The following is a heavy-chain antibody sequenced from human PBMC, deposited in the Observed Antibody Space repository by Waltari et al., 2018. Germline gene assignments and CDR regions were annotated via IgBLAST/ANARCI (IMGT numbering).Heavy chain of an antibody. D-gene: IGHD3-16*02. Sequence: QVQLQESGPGLVKASETLSLPCGVFGYSISSGYYWGGIGRPPGKGLEWMGSIYHIGSTYYNPSLKSRVTISVDTSKNQFSLKLSSVTAADTAIYYCARLGNMITFRGVIVPSSDAFDIWGQGTMVTVSS. V-gene: IGHV4-38-2*01. CDR3: ARLGNMITFRGVIVPSSDAFDI. CDR2: IYHIGST. J-gene: IGHJ3*02. CDR1: GYSISSGYY.